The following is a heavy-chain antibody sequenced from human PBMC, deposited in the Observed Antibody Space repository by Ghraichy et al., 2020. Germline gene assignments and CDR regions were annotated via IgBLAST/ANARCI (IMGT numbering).Heavy chain of an antibody. Sequence: SETQSLTCTVSGGSISSYYWSWIRQPPGKGLEWIGYIYYSGSTNYNPSLKSRVTISVDTSKNQFSLKLSSVTAADTAVYYCARGGIRGVWMLEGFDYGMDVWGQGTTVTVSS. J-gene: IGHJ6*02. D-gene: IGHD2-8*01. V-gene: IGHV4-59*01. CDR2: IYYSGST. CDR1: GGSISSYY. CDR3: ARGGIRGVWMLEGFDYGMDV.